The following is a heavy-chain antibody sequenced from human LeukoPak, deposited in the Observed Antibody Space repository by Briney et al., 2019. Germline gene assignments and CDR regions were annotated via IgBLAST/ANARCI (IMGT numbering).Heavy chain of an antibody. J-gene: IGHJ5*02. CDR2: ISGSGGST. CDR3: AKDPGYSYGSNWFDP. Sequence: GGPLRLSCAASGFTFSSYAMSWVRQAPGKGLEWVSAISGSGGSTYYADSVKGRFTISRDNSKNTLYLQMNSLRAEDTAVYYCAKDPGYSYGSNWFDPWGQGTLVTVSS. V-gene: IGHV3-23*01. CDR1: GFTFSSYA. D-gene: IGHD5-18*01.